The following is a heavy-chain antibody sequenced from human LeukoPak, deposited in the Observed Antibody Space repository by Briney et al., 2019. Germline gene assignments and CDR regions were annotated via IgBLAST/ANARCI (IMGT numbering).Heavy chain of an antibody. CDR2: VYRSGGT. CDR3: ARAKLGGDYYYLDV. Sequence: PSETLSLTCSVSGNSISSGYQWDWIRQPPGKGLEWIGTVYRSGGTYYKPSLESRVSISVDTSKNQFSLKLRSMTAADTAVYYCARAKLGGDYYYLDVWGKGTTVTVSS. J-gene: IGHJ6*03. CDR1: GNSISSGYQ. D-gene: IGHD7-27*01. V-gene: IGHV4-38-2*02.